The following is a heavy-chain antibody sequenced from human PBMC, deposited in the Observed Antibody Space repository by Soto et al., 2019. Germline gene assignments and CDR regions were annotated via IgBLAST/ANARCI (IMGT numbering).Heavy chain of an antibody. D-gene: IGHD4-17*01. J-gene: IGHJ4*02. CDR3: ASLDYGGNYFDY. V-gene: IGHV4-59*01. CDR1: GGSISSYY. Sequence: SETLSLTCTVSGGSISSYYWSWIRQPPGKGLEWIGYIYYSGSTNYNASLKSRVTISVDTSKNQFSLKLSSVTAADTAVYYCASLDYGGNYFDYWGQGTLVTVSS. CDR2: IYYSGST.